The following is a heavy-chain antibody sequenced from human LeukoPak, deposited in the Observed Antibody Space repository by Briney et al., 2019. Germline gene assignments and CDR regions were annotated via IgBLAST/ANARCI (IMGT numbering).Heavy chain of an antibody. CDR1: GASISGDNFS. V-gene: IGHV4-30-2*01. CDR2: IYESGST. Sequence: SETLSLTCVVSGASISGDNFSGSWIRRPPGKGLEWIGYIYESGSTSYNPSLRSRVTISLDRSQNHFSLKLNSVTAADTAVYYCARTFLRPPYFYGMDVWGQGTTVTVSS. CDR3: ARTFLRPPYFYGMDV. J-gene: IGHJ6*02.